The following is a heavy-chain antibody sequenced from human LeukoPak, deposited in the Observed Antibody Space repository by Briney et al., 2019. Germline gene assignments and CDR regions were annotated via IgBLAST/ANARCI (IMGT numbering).Heavy chain of an antibody. CDR2: ISGSDGST. J-gene: IGHJ4*02. CDR1: GFTFSSYA. CDR3: AKSGRTGITAADLDY. D-gene: IGHD6-13*01. Sequence: GGSLRLSCAASGFTFSSYAMNWVRQAPGKGLEWVSSISGSDGSTYYTDSVKGRFTISRDNCKTTLYLQMSSLRAEDTAVYYCAKSGRTGITAADLDYWGQGTLVTVSS. V-gene: IGHV3-23*01.